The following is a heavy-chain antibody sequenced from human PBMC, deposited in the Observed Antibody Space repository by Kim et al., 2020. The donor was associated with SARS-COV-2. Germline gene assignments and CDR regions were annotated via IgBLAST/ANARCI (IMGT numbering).Heavy chain of an antibody. CDR3: ATVVFYYDAGYFKN. Sequence: AESVKGRLIISRYHSKNTLYLQMNSLRAEDTAVYYCATVVFYYDAGYFKNWGQGTLVIVSS. D-gene: IGHD3-22*01. V-gene: IGHV3-66*01. J-gene: IGHJ1*01.